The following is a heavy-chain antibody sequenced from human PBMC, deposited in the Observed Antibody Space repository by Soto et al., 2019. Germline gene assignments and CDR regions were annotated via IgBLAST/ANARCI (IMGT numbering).Heavy chain of an antibody. CDR2: INYSGST. Sequence: QVSLQESGPGLVKPSETLSLTCTVSGGSVSNYYWTWIRQPPGKGLEWSSYINYSGSTDHSPSLKSRVTISLDTSKTQFSLRLISVTAADTAVYYCARLAPRYRIRDYNYYSLDFWGQGTTVIVSS. J-gene: IGHJ6*02. CDR1: GGSVSNYY. D-gene: IGHD3-16*02. CDR3: ARLAPRYRIRDYNYYSLDF. V-gene: IGHV4-59*02.